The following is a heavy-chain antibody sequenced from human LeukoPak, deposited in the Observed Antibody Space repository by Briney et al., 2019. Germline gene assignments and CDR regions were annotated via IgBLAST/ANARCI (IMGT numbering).Heavy chain of an antibody. V-gene: IGHV4-30-4*08. Sequence: SETLSLTCTVSGGSISSGDYYWSWIRQPPGKGLEWIGYIYYSGSTYYNPSLKSRVTISVDTSKNQFSLKLSSVTAADTAVYYCARGPLFYGSGSYYNVGSDYWGQGTLVTVSS. D-gene: IGHD3-10*01. CDR2: IYYSGST. CDR1: GGSISSGDYY. CDR3: ARGPLFYGSGSYYNVGSDY. J-gene: IGHJ4*02.